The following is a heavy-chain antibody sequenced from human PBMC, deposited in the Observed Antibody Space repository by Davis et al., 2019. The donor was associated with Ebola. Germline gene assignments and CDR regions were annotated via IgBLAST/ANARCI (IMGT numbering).Heavy chain of an antibody. CDR3: ARHVNIVVVTAIRGWFDP. Sequence: SETLSLTCTVSGGSISSSSYYWGWIRQPPGKGLEWIGSIYYRGSTYYNPSLKIRVTISVDTSKNQFSLKLSSVTAADTAVYYCARHVNIVVVTAIRGWFDPWGQGTLVTVSS. V-gene: IGHV4-39*01. CDR1: GGSISSSSYY. J-gene: IGHJ5*02. D-gene: IGHD2-21*02. CDR2: IYYRGST.